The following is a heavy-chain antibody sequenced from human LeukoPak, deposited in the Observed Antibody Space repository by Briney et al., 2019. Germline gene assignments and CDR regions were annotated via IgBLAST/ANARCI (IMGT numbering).Heavy chain of an antibody. D-gene: IGHD6-25*01. Sequence: GGSLRLSCAASGFTFSTYTMNWVRQPPGQGLEGVSNIGTSSSTIYCADSVKGRFTISRDNAKNSLYLQMNSLRADDTAVYYCARFAAGGSYYYYMDVWGKGTTVTVSS. CDR2: IGTSSSTI. J-gene: IGHJ6*03. V-gene: IGHV3-48*01. CDR1: GFTFSTYT. CDR3: ARFAAGGSYYYYMDV.